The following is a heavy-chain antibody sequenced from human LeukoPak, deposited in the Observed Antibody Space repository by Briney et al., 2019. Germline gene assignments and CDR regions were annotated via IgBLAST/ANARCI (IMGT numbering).Heavy chain of an antibody. CDR3: ARAILYTVTTVGFDY. CDR1: GFTFSSYW. CDR2: IKQEGSEK. D-gene: IGHD4-17*01. J-gene: IGHJ4*02. V-gene: IGHV3-7*04. Sequence: GGSLRLSCAASGFTFSSYWMSWVRQAPGKGLEWVANIKQEGSEKYYVDSVKGRFTISRDNAKNSLYLQMTSLRDEDTAVYYCARAILYTVTTVGFDYWGQGTLVTVSS.